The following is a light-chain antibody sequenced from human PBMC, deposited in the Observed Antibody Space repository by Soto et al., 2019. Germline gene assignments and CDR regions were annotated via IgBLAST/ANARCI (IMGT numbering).Light chain of an antibody. V-gene: IGLV2-14*03. CDR1: SSDVGGYNY. CDR2: DVS. J-gene: IGLJ1*01. Sequence: QSVLTQPASVSGSPGQSIAISCTGTSSDVGGYNYVTWYQQHPGKAPKLMIYDVSNRPSGVSDCFSGSKSGNTASLTISGLQAEDEGDYYCNSYTSSSTYVFGTGTQLTVL. CDR3: NSYTSSSTYV.